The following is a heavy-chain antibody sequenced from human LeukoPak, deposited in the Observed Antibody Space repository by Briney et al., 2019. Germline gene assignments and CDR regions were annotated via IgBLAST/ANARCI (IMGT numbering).Heavy chain of an antibody. CDR1: GFIFSSYG. V-gene: IGHV3-49*04. D-gene: IGHD1-26*01. CDR2: IRSKGYGATT. CDR3: TRMVYSGSYYGAFDI. J-gene: IGHJ3*02. Sequence: GGSLRLSCAASGFIFSSYGMHWVRQAPGKGLEWVGFIRSKGYGATTEYAASVKGRFTISRDDSKSIAYLQMNSLKTEDTAVYYCTRMVYSGSYYGAFDIWGQGTMVTVSS.